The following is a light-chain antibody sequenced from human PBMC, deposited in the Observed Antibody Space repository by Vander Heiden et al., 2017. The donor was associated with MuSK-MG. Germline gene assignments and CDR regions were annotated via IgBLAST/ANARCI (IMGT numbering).Light chain of an antibody. CDR3: SSYTSSSTGV. CDR2: DVS. Sequence: QSALTQPASVSGSPGQSITIPCTGNSSDVGGYNYVSWYQPPPGKAPKRMIYDVSNRPAGVSNRFSGSKSGNTASLTISGLQAEDEADYYCSSYTSSSTGVFGTGTKVTVL. V-gene: IGLV2-14*01. J-gene: IGLJ1*01. CDR1: SSDVGGYNY.